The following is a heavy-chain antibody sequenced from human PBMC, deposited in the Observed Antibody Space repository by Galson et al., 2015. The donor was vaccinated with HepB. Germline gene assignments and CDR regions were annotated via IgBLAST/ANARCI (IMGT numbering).Heavy chain of an antibody. J-gene: IGHJ3*02. Sequence: LRLSCAASGFTFSSYGMHWVRQAPGKGLEWVAVIWYDGSNKYYADSVKGRFTISRDNSKNTLYLQMNSLRAEDTAVYYCARDQGGYYYDSSGYPDAFDIWGQGTMVTVSS. D-gene: IGHD3-22*01. CDR2: IWYDGSNK. CDR3: ARDQGGYYYDSSGYPDAFDI. CDR1: GFTFSSYG. V-gene: IGHV3-33*01.